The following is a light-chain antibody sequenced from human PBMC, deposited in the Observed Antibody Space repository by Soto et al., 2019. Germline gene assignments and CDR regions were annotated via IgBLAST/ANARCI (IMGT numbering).Light chain of an antibody. Sequence: QSALTQPASVSGSPGQSITISCTGSSSDVGTYKFVSWYQQYPGKAPKLMIYEVSNRPSGVFNRFSGSKSGNTASLTISGLHTEDEADYYCSSYTIASTWVFGGGTKVTVL. CDR2: EVS. J-gene: IGLJ3*02. CDR3: SSYTIASTWV. CDR1: SSDVGTYKF. V-gene: IGLV2-14*01.